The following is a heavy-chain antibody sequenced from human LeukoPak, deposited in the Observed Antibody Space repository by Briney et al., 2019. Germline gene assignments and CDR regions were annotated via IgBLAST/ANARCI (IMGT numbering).Heavy chain of an antibody. J-gene: IGHJ4*02. CDR3: ARVVYYYGSGSYFDY. CDR1: GYTFTGYY. D-gene: IGHD3-10*01. V-gene: IGHV1-2*02. Sequence: GASVKVSCKASGYTFTGYYMHWVRQAPGQGLEWMGWINPNSGGTNYAQKFQGRVTMTRDTSISTAYMELSRLRSDDTAVYYCARVVYYYGSGSYFDYWGQGTLVTVSS. CDR2: INPNSGGT.